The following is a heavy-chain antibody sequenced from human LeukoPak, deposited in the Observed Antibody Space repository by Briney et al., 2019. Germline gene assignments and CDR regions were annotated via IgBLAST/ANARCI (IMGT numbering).Heavy chain of an antibody. J-gene: IGHJ6*02. D-gene: IGHD5-24*01. CDR3: AKGEMATIEDYYYGMDV. Sequence: GGSLRLSCAASGFTFSSYWMSWVRQAPGKGLEWVANIKQDGSEKYYVDSVKGRFTISRDNSKNTLYLQMNSLRAEDTAVYYCAKGEMATIEDYYYGMDVWGQGTTVTVSS. CDR1: GFTFSSYW. CDR2: IKQDGSEK. V-gene: IGHV3-7*03.